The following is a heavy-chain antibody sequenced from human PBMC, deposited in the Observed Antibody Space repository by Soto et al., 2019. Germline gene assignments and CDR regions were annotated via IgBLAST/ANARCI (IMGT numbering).Heavy chain of an antibody. Sequence: GGSLRLSCAASGFTFSNAWINWVRQAPGKGLEWVGRIKSKTDGGTTDFAAPVKGRFAISRDDSKNMVYLQMNSLKTEDTAVYYCTTDPYIPIGIVLFDYGGHGTLVTVPS. CDR1: GFTFSNAW. D-gene: IGHD2-21*01. CDR2: IKSKTDGGTT. V-gene: IGHV3-15*07. J-gene: IGHJ4*01. CDR3: TTDPYIPIGIVLFDY.